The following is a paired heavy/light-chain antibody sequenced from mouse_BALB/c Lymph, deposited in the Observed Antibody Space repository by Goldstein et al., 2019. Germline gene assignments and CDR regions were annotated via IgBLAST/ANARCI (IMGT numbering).Heavy chain of an antibody. V-gene: IGHV5-17*02. J-gene: IGHJ1*01. CDR2: ISSGSSTI. D-gene: IGHD2-1*01. CDR3: ARCYGNYWYFDV. Sequence: DVQLVESGGGLVQPGGSRKLSCAASGFTFSSFGMHWVRQAPEKGLEWVAYISSGSSTIYYADTVKGRFTISRDNPKNTLFLQMTSLRSEDTAMYYCARCYGNYWYFDVWGAGTTVTVSS. CDR1: GFTFSSFG.
Light chain of an antibody. CDR3: QQYNSYPLT. V-gene: IGKV6-15*01. CDR1: QNVGTN. Sequence: DIVMTQSQKFMSTSVGDRVSVTCKASQNVGTNVAWYQQKPGQSPKALIYSASYRYSGVPDRFTGSGSGTDFTLTISNVQSEDLAEYFCQQYNSYPLTFGAGTKLELK. J-gene: IGKJ5*01. CDR2: SAS.